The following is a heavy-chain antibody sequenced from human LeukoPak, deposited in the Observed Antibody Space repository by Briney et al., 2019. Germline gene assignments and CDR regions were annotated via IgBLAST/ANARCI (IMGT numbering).Heavy chain of an antibody. CDR2: INANNGDT. D-gene: IGHD2-2*01. CDR3: ARVSPIYQLFFWFDP. V-gene: IGHV1-2*02. J-gene: IGHJ5*02. Sequence: GASVRVSCKASGYTFTDYYVHWVRQAPGQGLEWMGWINANNGDTNYAQKFQVRVTMTRDTSISTAYMDMTRLRSDDTAVYYCARVSPIYQLFFWFDPWGQGTLVTVSS. CDR1: GYTFTDYY.